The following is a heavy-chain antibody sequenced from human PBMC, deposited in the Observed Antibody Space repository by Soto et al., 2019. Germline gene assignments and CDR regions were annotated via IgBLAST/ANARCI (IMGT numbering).Heavy chain of an antibody. CDR1: GFTFSSYA. CDR3: ARDRVVGMDV. CDR2: ISYDGSNK. V-gene: IGHV3-30-3*01. Sequence: GSLRLSCAASGFTFSSYAMHWVRQAPGKGLEWVAVISYDGSNKYYADSVKGRFTISRDNSKNTLYLQMNSLRAEDTAVYYCARDRVVGMDVWGQGTTVTVSS. J-gene: IGHJ6*02. D-gene: IGHD1-26*01.